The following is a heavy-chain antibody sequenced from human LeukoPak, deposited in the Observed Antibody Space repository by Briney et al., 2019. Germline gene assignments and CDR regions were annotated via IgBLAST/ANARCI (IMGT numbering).Heavy chain of an antibody. CDR3: ARERSSGHRIMDAFDI. CDR2: IWYGGGNQ. Sequence: PGGSLRLSCAASGFTFSNYGMHWVRQAPGKGLEWVAVIWYGGGNQYYADSVKGRFTISRDNPMNTLFLQMNNVRPEDTAVYYCARERSSGHRIMDAFDIWGQGTMVSVSS. D-gene: IGHD3-22*01. CDR1: GFTFSNYG. V-gene: IGHV3-33*08. J-gene: IGHJ3*02.